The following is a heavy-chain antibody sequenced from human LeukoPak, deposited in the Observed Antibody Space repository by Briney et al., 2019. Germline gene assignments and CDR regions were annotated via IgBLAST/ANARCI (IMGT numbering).Heavy chain of an antibody. D-gene: IGHD2-15*01. Sequence: SETLSLTCTVSGGSISSYYWSWIRQPAGKGLEWIGRIYTSGSTNYNPSLKSRVTMSVDTSKNQFSLKLSSVTAADTAVYYCARDREDYSNVWFDPWGQGTLVTVSS. J-gene: IGHJ5*02. CDR1: GGSISSYY. CDR3: ARDREDYSNVWFDP. CDR2: IYTSGST. V-gene: IGHV4-4*07.